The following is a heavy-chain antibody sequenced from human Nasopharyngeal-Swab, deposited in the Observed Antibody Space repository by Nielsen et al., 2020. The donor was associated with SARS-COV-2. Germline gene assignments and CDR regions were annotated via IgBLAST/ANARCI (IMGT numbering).Heavy chain of an antibody. V-gene: IGHV4-39*01. CDR1: GGSISSSSYY. CDR3: ARVGPSSDYFDY. Sequence: SETLSLTFTVSGGSISSSSYYWGWIRQPPGKRLEWIGSIYYIGSTYYNPSLKSRVTISVDTSKTQFPLKLSSVTAADTAVYYCARVGPSSDYFDYWGQGTLVTVSS. D-gene: IGHD6-6*01. J-gene: IGHJ4*02. CDR2: IYYIGST.